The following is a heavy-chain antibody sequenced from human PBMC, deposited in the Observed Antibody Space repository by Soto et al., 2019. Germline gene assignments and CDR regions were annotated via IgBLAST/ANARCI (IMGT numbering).Heavy chain of an antibody. CDR1: GFTFSSYW. J-gene: IGHJ4*02. V-gene: IGHV3-7*01. CDR3: ARDGYSSGWFLNDY. Sequence: LRLSCAASGFTFSSYWMSWVRQAPGKGLEWVANIKQDGSEKYYVDSVKGRFTISRDNAKNSLYLQMNSLRAEDTAVYYCARDGYSSGWFLNDYWGQGTLVTVSS. CDR2: IKQDGSEK. D-gene: IGHD6-19*01.